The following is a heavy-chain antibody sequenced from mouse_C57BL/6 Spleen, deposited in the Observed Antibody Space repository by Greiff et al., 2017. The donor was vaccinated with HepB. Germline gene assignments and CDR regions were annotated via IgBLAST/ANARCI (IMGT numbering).Heavy chain of an antibody. V-gene: IGHV1-80*01. CDR1: GYAFSSYW. J-gene: IGHJ3*01. Sequence: QVQLQQSGAELVKPGASVKIPCKASGYAFSSYWMNWVKQRPGKGLEWIGQIYPGDGDTNYNGKFKGKATLTADKSSSTAYMQLSSLTSEDSAVYFCATYDYDGAWFAYWGQGTLVTVSA. D-gene: IGHD2-4*01. CDR3: ATYDYDGAWFAY. CDR2: IYPGDGDT.